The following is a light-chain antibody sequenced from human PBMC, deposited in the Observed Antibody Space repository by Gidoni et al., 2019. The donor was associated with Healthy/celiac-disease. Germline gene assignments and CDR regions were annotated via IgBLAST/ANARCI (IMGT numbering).Light chain of an antibody. CDR1: QSISSW. CDR2: AAS. Sequence: DIQMTQSPSTLSASVGDRVTITCRASQSISSWLAWYQQKPWKAPKLLIYAASTLESGVPPRFSGSGSGTEFTLTISSLQPDDFATYYCQQYNSYSRTFGQGTKVEIK. CDR3: QQYNSYSRT. V-gene: IGKV1-5*01. J-gene: IGKJ1*01.